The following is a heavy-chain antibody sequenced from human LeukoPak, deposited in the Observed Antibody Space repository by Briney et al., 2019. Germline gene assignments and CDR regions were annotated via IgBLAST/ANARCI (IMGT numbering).Heavy chain of an antibody. D-gene: IGHD3-10*01. Sequence: GGSLRLSCAASGFTFSSYSMNWVRQAPGKGLEWVGFIRSKAYGGTTEYAASVKGRFTISRDDSKSIAYLQMNSLKTEDTAVYYCTRDYGSGSYYLDYWGQGTLVTVSS. CDR3: TRDYGSGSYYLDY. CDR1: GFTFSSYS. J-gene: IGHJ4*02. CDR2: IRSKAYGGTT. V-gene: IGHV3-49*04.